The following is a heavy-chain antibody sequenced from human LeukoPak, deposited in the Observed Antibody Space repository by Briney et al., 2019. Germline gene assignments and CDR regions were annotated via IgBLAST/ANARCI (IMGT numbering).Heavy chain of an antibody. J-gene: IGHJ4*02. D-gene: IGHD1-26*01. CDR1: GFTFSSYS. CDR2: ISSSSSTI. V-gene: IGHV3-48*04. CDR3: ARGRGSYLDYFDY. Sequence: GGSLRLSCAASGFTFSSYSMNWVRQAPGKGLEWVSYISSSSSTIYYADSVKGRFTISRDNAKNSLYLQMNSLRAEDTAVYYCARGRGSYLDYFDYWGQGTLVTVSS.